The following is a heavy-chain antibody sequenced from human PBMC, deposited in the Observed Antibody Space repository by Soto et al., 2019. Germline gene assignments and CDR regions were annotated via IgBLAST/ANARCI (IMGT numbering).Heavy chain of an antibody. D-gene: IGHD3-9*01. CDR2: IIPIFGTA. Sequence: ASVKVSCKASGGTFSSYAISWVRQAPGQGLEWMGGIIPIFGTANYAQKFQGRVTITADESTSTAYMELSSLRSEDTAVYYCAAFQGYDILTRYGLNYGMDVWGQGTTVTVSS. CDR3: AAFQGYDILTRYGLNYGMDV. J-gene: IGHJ6*02. CDR1: GGTFSSYA. V-gene: IGHV1-69*13.